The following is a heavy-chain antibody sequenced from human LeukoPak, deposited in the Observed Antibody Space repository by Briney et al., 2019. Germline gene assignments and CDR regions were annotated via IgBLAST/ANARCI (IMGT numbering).Heavy chain of an antibody. D-gene: IGHD1-14*01. CDR2: IKEDGSEQ. J-gene: IGHJ4*02. Sequence: PGGSLRFSCVASGFSFSRYWMSWVRQAPGKGLEWVANIKEDGSEQYYADSLKGRFTISRDNVKNSLYLHINSLRAEDTAVYYCARDSFETDIDYWGQGTLVTVSS. CDR1: GFSFSRYW. V-gene: IGHV3-7*01. CDR3: ARDSFETDIDY.